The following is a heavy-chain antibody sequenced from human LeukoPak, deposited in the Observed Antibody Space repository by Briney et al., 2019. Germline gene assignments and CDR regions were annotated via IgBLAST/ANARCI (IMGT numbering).Heavy chain of an antibody. CDR2: INKDSSER. CDR1: GITNYW. Sequence: PGESLRLSCVGSGITNYWMTWVRQAPGKGLESVANINKDSSERYYLDSVKGRFTISRDNTKSPLFLQMNSLRVEDTGIYYCATDLNWVAYWGQGARVTVSS. D-gene: IGHD3-16*01. CDR3: ATDLNWVAY. J-gene: IGHJ4*02. V-gene: IGHV3-7*01.